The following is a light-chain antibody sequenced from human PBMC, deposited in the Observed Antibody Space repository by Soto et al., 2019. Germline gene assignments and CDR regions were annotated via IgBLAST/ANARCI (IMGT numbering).Light chain of an antibody. V-gene: IGKV1-9*01. CDR1: QGISSS. Sequence: DINSTQPPSFSSASVGDRVTITCRASQGISSSLAWYQQKPGEAPRLLIYAASTLQSGVPSRFSGSGYGTEFTLTISRLQPDDFASYYCQKLHNCRFTFGQGTRPEI. J-gene: IGKJ5*01. CDR3: QKLHNCRFT. CDR2: AAS.